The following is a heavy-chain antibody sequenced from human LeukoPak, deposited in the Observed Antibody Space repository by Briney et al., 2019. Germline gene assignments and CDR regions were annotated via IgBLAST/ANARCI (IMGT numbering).Heavy chain of an antibody. Sequence: GASVKVSCKVSGYTLTELSKGWVRQAPGKGLEWMGGFDPEDGETIYAQKFQGRVTMTEDTSTDTAYMELSSLRSEDTAVYYCATLTAEGLYCINGVCLYFDYCGQGTLVTVSS. V-gene: IGHV1-24*01. J-gene: IGHJ4*02. CDR3: ATLTAEGLYCINGVCLYFDY. CDR1: GYTLTELS. D-gene: IGHD2-8*01. CDR2: FDPEDGET.